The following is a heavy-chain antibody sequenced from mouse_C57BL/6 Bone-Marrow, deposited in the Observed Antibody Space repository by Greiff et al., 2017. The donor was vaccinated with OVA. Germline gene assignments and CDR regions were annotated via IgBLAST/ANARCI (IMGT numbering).Heavy chain of an antibody. CDR2: ISNGGGST. V-gene: IGHV5-12*01. CDR3: ARQDYYAYAMDY. CDR1: GFTFSDYY. Sequence: EVKLVESGGGLVQPGGSLKLSCAASGFTFSDYYMYWVRQTPEKRLEWVAYISNGGGSTYYPDTVKGRFTISRDHAKNTLYLQMSRLKSEDTAMYYCARQDYYAYAMDYWGQGTSVTVSS. J-gene: IGHJ4*01. D-gene: IGHD1-1*01.